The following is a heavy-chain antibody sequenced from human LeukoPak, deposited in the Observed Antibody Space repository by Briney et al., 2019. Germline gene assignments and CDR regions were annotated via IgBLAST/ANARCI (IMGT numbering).Heavy chain of an antibody. Sequence: SVKVSCKASGGTFSSYAISWVRQAPGQGLEWMGRIIPILGIANYAQKFQGRVTITADKSTSTAYMELSSLRSEDTAVYYCARGFGVEDAFDIWGQGTMVTVSS. CDR2: IIPILGIA. V-gene: IGHV1-69*04. D-gene: IGHD3-3*01. CDR3: ARGFGVEDAFDI. J-gene: IGHJ3*02. CDR1: GGTFSSYA.